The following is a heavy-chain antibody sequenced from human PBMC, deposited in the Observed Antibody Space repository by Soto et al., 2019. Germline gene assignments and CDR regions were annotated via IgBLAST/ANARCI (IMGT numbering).Heavy chain of an antibody. CDR3: ARGGGTVTTCSGYYYYGMDV. J-gene: IGHJ6*02. CDR1: GYTFTSYD. CDR2: MNPNSGNT. D-gene: IGHD4-17*01. Sequence: GASVKVSCKASGYTFTSYDINWVRQATGQGLEWMRWMNPNSGNTGYAQKFQGRVTMTRNTSISTAYMELSSLRSEDTAVYYCARGGGTVTTCSGYYYYGMDVWGQGTTVTVSS. V-gene: IGHV1-8*01.